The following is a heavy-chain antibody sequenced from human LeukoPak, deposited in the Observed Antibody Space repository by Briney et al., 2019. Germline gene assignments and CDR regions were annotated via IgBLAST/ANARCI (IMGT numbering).Heavy chain of an antibody. D-gene: IGHD3-10*01. CDR3: AKDQELWFEPIYYDGMDV. CDR2: ISGSGGST. J-gene: IGHJ6*02. Sequence: GGSLRLSCAASGFTFSSYAMSWVRQAPGEGLEWVSAISGSGGSTYYADSVKGRFTISRDNTKYKLYLQMNSLRAEDTAVYYCAKDQELWFEPIYYDGMDVWGQGTTVTVSS. V-gene: IGHV3-23*01. CDR1: GFTFSSYA.